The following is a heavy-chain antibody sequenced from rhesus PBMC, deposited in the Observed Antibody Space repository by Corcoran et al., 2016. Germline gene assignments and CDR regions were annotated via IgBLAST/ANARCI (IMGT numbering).Heavy chain of an antibody. CDR1: GGSISDDYY. J-gene: IGHJ4*01. Sequence: QVQLQESGPGLVKPSETLSLTCAVSGGSISDDYYWSWIRQPPGKGLEWIGYIYGRGGGTKYKPSLKNRVTSSIDTSKNQFSLKLSSVTAADTAVYYCARGTFIVVGLTAPPEFDYGGQGVLVTVSS. V-gene: IGHV4-106*01. CDR3: ARGTFIVVGLTAPPEFDY. CDR2: IYGRGGGT. D-gene: IGHD2-15*01.